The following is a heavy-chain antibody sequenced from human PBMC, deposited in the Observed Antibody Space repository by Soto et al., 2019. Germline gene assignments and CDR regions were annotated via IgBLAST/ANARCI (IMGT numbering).Heavy chain of an antibody. CDR2: ISTDRGDT. CDR1: GYSFTTHD. J-gene: IGHJ4*02. CDR3: ARDDLNRGGKYFDY. D-gene: IGHD2-15*01. V-gene: IGHV1-18*01. Sequence: ASVKVSCKASGYSFTTHDVTWLRQAPGKGLEWVGGISTDRGDTIYPQNLQGRVTMTTDSSTSTVYMELKSLRSDDTAVYYCARDDLNRGGKYFDYWGQGTLVTVSS.